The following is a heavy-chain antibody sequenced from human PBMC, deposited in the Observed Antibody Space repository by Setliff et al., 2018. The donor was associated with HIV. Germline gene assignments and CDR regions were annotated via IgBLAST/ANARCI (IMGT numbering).Heavy chain of an antibody. V-gene: IGHV3-21*04. J-gene: IGHJ4*02. CDR2: ISSSTAAI. Sequence: GGSLRLSCAASGFNFRTYSMNWVRQAPGKGLEWVASISSSTAAIEYADSVKGRFAISRDNTGNSLYLQMNSLRVEDTAMYYCAKTTGSVLGTYYFDLWGQGTLVTVSS. D-gene: IGHD3-16*01. CDR3: AKTTGSVLGTYYFDL. CDR1: GFNFRTYS.